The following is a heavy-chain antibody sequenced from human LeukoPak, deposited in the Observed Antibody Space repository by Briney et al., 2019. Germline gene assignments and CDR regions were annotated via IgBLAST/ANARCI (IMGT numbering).Heavy chain of an antibody. D-gene: IGHD6-13*01. J-gene: IGHJ4*02. Sequence: PSETLSLTCTVSGGSISTYYWNWIRQPPGKGLEWIGEINHSGSTNYNPSLKSRVTISVDTSKNQFSLKLSSVTAADTAVYYCARDDQQLVYYWGQGTLVTVSS. V-gene: IGHV4-34*01. CDR1: GGSISTYY. CDR3: ARDDQQLVYY. CDR2: INHSGST.